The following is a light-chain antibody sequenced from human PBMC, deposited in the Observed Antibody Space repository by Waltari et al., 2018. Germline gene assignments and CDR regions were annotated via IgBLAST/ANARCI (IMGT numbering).Light chain of an antibody. CDR2: DNR. V-gene: IGLV3-21*02. Sequence: SYVLTQAPSVSVAPGQAARITCEGDDIGSKSVHWYQQKPGHAPLLVVYDNRVRPSGIPDRFSGSNSGNTATLTISGVEAGDEADYYCQVRDSSSDYRVFGGGTKLTVL. CDR3: QVRDSSSDYRV. CDR1: DIGSKS. J-gene: IGLJ3*02.